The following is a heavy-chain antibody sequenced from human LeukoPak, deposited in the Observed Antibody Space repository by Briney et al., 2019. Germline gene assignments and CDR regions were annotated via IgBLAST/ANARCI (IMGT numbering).Heavy chain of an antibody. D-gene: IGHD6-13*01. J-gene: IGHJ4*02. CDR2: INHSGST. CDR3: ARGLRIAKGDYFDY. Sequence: SETLSLTCAVSGGSISSGGYSWSWIRQPPGKGLEWIGEINHSGSTNYNPSLKSRVTISVDTSKNQFSLKLSSVTAADTAVYYCARGLRIAKGDYFDYWGQGTLVTVSS. CDR1: GGSISSGGYS. V-gene: IGHV4-34*01.